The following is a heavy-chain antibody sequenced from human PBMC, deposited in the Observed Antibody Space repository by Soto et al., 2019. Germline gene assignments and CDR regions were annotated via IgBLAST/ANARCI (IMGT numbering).Heavy chain of an antibody. D-gene: IGHD6-19*01. Sequence: QVQLQQSGPGLVKPSQILSLTCAISGDSVSSNSVAWYWIRQSPSRGLEWLGRTYYRSRWYDDYAVSVKSRIRISPDTFKNQFSLQLTSVTPGDTAVYYCARGGFYMTVADFDCWGQGTLVTVSS. CDR2: TYYRSRWYD. CDR3: ARGGFYMTVADFDC. J-gene: IGHJ4*02. V-gene: IGHV6-1*01. CDR1: GDSVSSNSVA.